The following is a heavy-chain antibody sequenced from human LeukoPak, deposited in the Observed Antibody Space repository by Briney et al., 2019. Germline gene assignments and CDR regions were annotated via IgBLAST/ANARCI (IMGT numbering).Heavy chain of an antibody. Sequence: SETLSLTCTVSGGSISSLYWSWIRQPPGKGLEWIGYIYYGGSTNYNPSLKSRVTISVDTPKNQFSLKLSSVTAADTAVYYCARGDCSGGSCENFDYWGQGALVTVSS. CDR1: GGSISSLY. V-gene: IGHV4-59*11. D-gene: IGHD2-15*01. CDR3: ARGDCSGGSCENFDY. CDR2: IYYGGST. J-gene: IGHJ4*02.